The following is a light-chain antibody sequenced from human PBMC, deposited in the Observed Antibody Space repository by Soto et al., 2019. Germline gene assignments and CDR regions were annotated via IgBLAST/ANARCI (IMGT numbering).Light chain of an antibody. CDR1: QDISHY. CDR2: DAS. V-gene: IGKV1-33*01. J-gene: IGKJ5*01. CDR3: QKYDDLPIT. Sequence: DIQMTQSPSSLSASVGYTFTITCHASQDISHYLNWYQQKPGKALKLLIYDASNLHPGVPSRFRGSGSGTEFSFNITSLQPEDVATYYCQKYDDLPITFGQGTRLEI.